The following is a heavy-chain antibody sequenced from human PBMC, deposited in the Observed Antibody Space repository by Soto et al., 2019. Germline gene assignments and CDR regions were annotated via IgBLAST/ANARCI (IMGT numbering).Heavy chain of an antibody. CDR1: GGTFSSYA. D-gene: IGHD3-22*01. J-gene: IGHJ6*02. Sequence: SVKVSCKASGGTFSSYAISWVRQAPGQGLEWMGVIIPIFGTADYAQKFQGRVTITADESTSTAYMELSSLRSEDTAVYYCARKNPYYSDSSGYYYYYGMDVWGQGTTVTVSS. V-gene: IGHV1-69*13. CDR3: ARKNPYYSDSSGYYYYYGMDV. CDR2: IIPIFGTA.